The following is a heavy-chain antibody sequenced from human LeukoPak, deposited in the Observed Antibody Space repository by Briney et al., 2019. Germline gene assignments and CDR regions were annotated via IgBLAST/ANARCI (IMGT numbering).Heavy chain of an antibody. D-gene: IGHD6-19*01. CDR1: GHTFTRYG. Sequence: ASVKVSCKSSGHTFTRYGISWVRQAPGQGLEWMGWISGYNGNTKYTQKLQGRVTMTTDTSTNTAYMELRSLRSDDTAVYYCARDKDVAVAGTIDDAFDIWGQGTMVTVSA. J-gene: IGHJ3*02. CDR2: ISGYNGNT. CDR3: ARDKDVAVAGTIDDAFDI. V-gene: IGHV1-18*01.